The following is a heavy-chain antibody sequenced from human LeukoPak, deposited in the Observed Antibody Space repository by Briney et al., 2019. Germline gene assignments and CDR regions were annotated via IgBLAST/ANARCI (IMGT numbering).Heavy chain of an antibody. V-gene: IGHV3-23*01. D-gene: IGHD3-10*01. CDR3: AKGAMVRGVMGDAFDI. CDR2: ISGSGGST. Sequence: GGSLRLSRAASGFTFSSYAMSWVRQAPGKGLEWVSAISGSGGSTYYADSVKGRFTISRDNSKNTLYLQMNSLRAEDAAVYYCAKGAMVRGVMGDAFDIWGQGTMVTVSS. J-gene: IGHJ3*02. CDR1: GFTFSSYA.